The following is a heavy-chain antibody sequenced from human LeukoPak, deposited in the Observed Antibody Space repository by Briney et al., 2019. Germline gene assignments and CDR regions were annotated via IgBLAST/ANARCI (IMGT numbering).Heavy chain of an antibody. J-gene: IGHJ4*02. D-gene: IGHD6-19*01. Sequence: AGGSLRLSCAASGFSFSTYSMIWVRRAPGKGLEWVSSVSGTSEYIYYADSVRGRFTISRDNAKNTVYLQMNSLRAEDTAVYYCARWYSSGWYSDYWGQGTLVTVSS. CDR2: VSGTSEYI. V-gene: IGHV3-21*06. CDR1: GFSFSTYS. CDR3: ARWYSSGWYSDY.